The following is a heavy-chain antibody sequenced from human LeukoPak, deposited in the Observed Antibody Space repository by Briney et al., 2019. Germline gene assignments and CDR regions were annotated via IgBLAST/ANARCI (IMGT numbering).Heavy chain of an antibody. CDR3: ARGRNTLYYFDY. V-gene: IGHV3-48*03. CDR1: GFTFSSYE. CDR2: ISSSGSTI. Sequence: TGGSLRLSCAASGFTFSSYEMNWVRQAPGKGLEWVSYISSSGSTIYYADSVKGRFTISRDNAKNSLYLQMNSLRAEDTAVYYCARGRNTLYYFDYWGQRTLVTVSS. D-gene: IGHD1/OR15-1a*01. J-gene: IGHJ4*02.